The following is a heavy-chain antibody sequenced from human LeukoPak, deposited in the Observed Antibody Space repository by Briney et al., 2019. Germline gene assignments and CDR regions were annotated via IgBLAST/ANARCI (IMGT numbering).Heavy chain of an antibody. Sequence: PGGSLRLSCAASGFTFSDYYMSWIRQAPGKGLEWVSYISSSGTTRDYADSVNGRFTISRDNAKNSLYLQMNSLRAEDTAVYYCARRHSSGWSFDYWGQGTLVTVSS. V-gene: IGHV3-11*04. CDR1: GFTFSDYY. CDR2: ISSSGTTR. J-gene: IGHJ4*02. CDR3: ARRHSSGWSFDY. D-gene: IGHD6-19*01.